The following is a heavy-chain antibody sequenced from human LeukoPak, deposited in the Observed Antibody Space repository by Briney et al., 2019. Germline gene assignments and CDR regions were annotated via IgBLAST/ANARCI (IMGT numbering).Heavy chain of an antibody. CDR3: ASPLYSSSHFDY. J-gene: IGHJ4*02. CDR2: IYRSGST. V-gene: IGHV4-38-2*02. CDR1: GFSISSGYY. D-gene: IGHD6-6*01. Sequence: PSETLSLTCTVSGFSISSGYYWGWIRQPPGEGLECIGNIYRSGSTYYSPSLKSRVTISIDTSKNQFSLKLSSVTAADTAVYYCASPLYSSSHFDYWGQGALVTVSS.